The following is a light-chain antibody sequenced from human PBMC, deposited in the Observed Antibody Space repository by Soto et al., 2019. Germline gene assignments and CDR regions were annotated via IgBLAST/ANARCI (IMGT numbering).Light chain of an antibody. Sequence: DIVMTQSPDSLAVSLGERATINCKSGQSILYSSNNKNYLAWYQQKPGQPPKLLIYWASTRESGVPDRFSGSGSGTDFTLTISSLQAEDVAVYYCQQYYSAPWTFGQGTQLEIK. J-gene: IGKJ1*01. CDR2: WAS. CDR1: QSILYSSNNKNY. CDR3: QQYYSAPWT. V-gene: IGKV4-1*01.